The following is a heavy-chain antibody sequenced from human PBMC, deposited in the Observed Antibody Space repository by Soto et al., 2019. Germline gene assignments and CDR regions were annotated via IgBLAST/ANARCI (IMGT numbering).Heavy chain of an antibody. CDR2: ISGRGDST. Sequence: EVHLLESGGGLVQPGGSLRLSCAASGFTFYSYAMTWVRQAPGKALEWVPTISGRGDSTYYADSVKGRFSISRDNYKNTVSLQMNSLRAENTAVYFCARVWERTVTTRNYFYGIDVWGRGTTVTVSS. CDR1: GFTFYSYA. J-gene: IGHJ6*02. V-gene: IGHV3-23*01. CDR3: ARVWERTVTTRNYFYGIDV. D-gene: IGHD4-17*01.